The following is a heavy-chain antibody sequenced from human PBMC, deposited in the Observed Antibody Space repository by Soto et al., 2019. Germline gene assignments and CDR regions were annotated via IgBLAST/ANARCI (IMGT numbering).Heavy chain of an antibody. CDR3: ARGRAGRGGSRLGRRIDV. J-gene: IGHJ6*02. D-gene: IGHD3-16*01. CDR2: IFVTGAT. V-gene: IGHV4-61*01. CDR1: GEAVGSGQSY. Sequence: QVQLQESGPGLVKPSETLSLICFVSGEAVGSGQSYWNWIRQAPGKGLEWIGHIFVTGATKYSAYPKIPVTMFVDSAKSPHSLMLTSVAAAVAAPSFWARGRAGRGGSRLGRRIDVRGQGTTV.